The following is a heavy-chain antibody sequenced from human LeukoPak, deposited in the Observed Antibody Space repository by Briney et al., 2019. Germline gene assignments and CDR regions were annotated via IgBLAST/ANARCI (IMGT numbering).Heavy chain of an antibody. Sequence: SETLSLTCTVSGDSISSYYWNWIRQPPGKGLEWIGSIYYSGSTYYNPSLKSRVTISVDTSKNQFSLKLSSVTAADTAVYYCARLAPDQLFDLWGRGTLVTVSS. D-gene: IGHD1-1*01. CDR3: ARLAPDQLFDL. CDR1: GDSISSYY. CDR2: IYYSGST. V-gene: IGHV4-59*05. J-gene: IGHJ2*01.